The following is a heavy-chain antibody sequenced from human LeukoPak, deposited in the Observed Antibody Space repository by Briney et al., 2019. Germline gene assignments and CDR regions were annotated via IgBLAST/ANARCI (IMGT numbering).Heavy chain of an antibody. D-gene: IGHD2-15*01. V-gene: IGHV3-9*01. CDR3: ANDIGGTYNWFYP. CDR2: ISWYSGSI. J-gene: IGHJ5*02. Sequence: GGSLTLSCAASGFTFYDYAMHWVRHAPRKGLEGVSGISWYSGSIGYADSVKGRLTISRDNAKNSLYPQMNSLRAEDTALYYWANDIGGTYNWFYPWGQGTLVTASS. CDR1: GFTFYDYA.